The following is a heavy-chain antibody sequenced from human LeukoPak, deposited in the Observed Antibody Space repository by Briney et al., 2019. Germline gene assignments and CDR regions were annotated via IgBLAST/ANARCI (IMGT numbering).Heavy chain of an antibody. CDR2: IIPIFGTA. D-gene: IGHD4-23*01. Sequence: VASVKVSCKASGGTFSSYAISWVRQAPGQGLEWMGGIIPIFGTANYAQKFQGRVTITADESTSTAYMELSSLRSEDTAVYYCARTTTVVTPWADNDHWGQGTLVTVSS. J-gene: IGHJ4*02. CDR1: GGTFSSYA. V-gene: IGHV1-69*13. CDR3: ARTTTVVTPWADNDH.